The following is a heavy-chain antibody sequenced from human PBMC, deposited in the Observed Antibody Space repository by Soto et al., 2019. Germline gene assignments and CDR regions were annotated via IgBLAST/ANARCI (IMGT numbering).Heavy chain of an antibody. CDR2: ISYDGSNK. D-gene: IGHD5-12*01. J-gene: IGHJ5*02. CDR1: AFSLTSYA. CDR3: ARGGGLVVATILRSSAFDP. Sequence: PGWSLRLPSAAPAFSLTSYAMHWVRQTPAKGLVWVAVISYDGSNKYYADSVKGRFTISRDNSKNTLYLQMNSLRAEDTAVYYCARGGGLVVATILRSSAFDPWGQGTLVTVSS. V-gene: IGHV3-30-3*01.